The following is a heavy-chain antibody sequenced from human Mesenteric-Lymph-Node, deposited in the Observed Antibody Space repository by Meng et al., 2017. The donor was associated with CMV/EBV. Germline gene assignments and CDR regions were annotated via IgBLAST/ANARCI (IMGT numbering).Heavy chain of an antibody. V-gene: IGHV2-5*01. Sequence: QITLKESGPTLVKPTQTLTLTFTFSGFSLSSSGVGVGWIRQPPGKALEWLALIYWYDDKRYSPYLKSRLTITMDTSKNQVVLTMTNMDPVDTATYYCAHSSGIAAAGPFYFDYWGQGTLVTVSS. CDR1: GFSLSSSGVG. CDR2: IYWYDDK. D-gene: IGHD6-13*01. J-gene: IGHJ4*02. CDR3: AHSSGIAAAGPFYFDY.